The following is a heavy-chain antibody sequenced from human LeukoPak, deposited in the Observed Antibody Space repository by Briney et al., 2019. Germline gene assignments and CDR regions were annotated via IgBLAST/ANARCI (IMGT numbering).Heavy chain of an antibody. V-gene: IGHV7-4-1*02. CDR1: GGTFSSYA. CDR2: INTNTGNP. J-gene: IGHJ5*02. D-gene: IGHD2-15*01. CDR3: ARGAPAYCSGGSCYSLVWFDP. Sequence: GASVKVSCKASGGTFSSYAISWVRQAPGQGLEWMGWINTNTGNPTYAQGFTGRFVFSLDTSVSTAYLQISSLKAEDTAVYYCARGAPAYCSGGSCYSLVWFDPWGQGTLVTVSS.